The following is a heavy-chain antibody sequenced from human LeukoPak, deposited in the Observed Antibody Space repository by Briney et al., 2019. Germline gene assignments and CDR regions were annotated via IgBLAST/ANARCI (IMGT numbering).Heavy chain of an antibody. Sequence: GRSLRLSCAASGFTFSSYAMHWVRQAPGKGLEWVAVISYDGSNKYYADSVKGRFTISRDNSKNTLYLQMNSLRAEDTAVYYCAREDTGGFDYWGQGTLVTVSS. D-gene: IGHD3-16*01. V-gene: IGHV3-30-3*01. CDR1: GFTFSSYA. CDR2: ISYDGSNK. CDR3: AREDTGGFDY. J-gene: IGHJ4*02.